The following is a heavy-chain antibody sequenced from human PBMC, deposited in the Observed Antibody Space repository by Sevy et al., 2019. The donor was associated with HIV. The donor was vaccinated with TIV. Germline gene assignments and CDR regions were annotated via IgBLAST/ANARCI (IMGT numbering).Heavy chain of an antibody. Sequence: SETLSLTCAVYGGSFSGYYWSWIRQPPGKGLEWIGEINHSGSTNYNPSLKSRVTISVDTSKNQFSLKLSSVTAADTAVYYGARGGYCSSTSCQASYYYYMDVWGKGTTVTVSS. CDR1: GGSFSGYY. J-gene: IGHJ6*03. D-gene: IGHD2-2*01. CDR2: INHSGST. CDR3: ARGGYCSSTSCQASYYYYMDV. V-gene: IGHV4-34*01.